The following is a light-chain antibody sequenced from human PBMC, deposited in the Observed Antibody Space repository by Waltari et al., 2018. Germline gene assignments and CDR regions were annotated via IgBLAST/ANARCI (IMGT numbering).Light chain of an antibody. CDR1: SSNIGAGYD. CDR3: QSYDSSLSGSV. CDR2: GNS. Sequence: QSGLTQPPSVSGAPGQRVTISCTGRSSNIGAGYDVHWYQLLPGTAPKRLIYGNSNRPSGVPDLFSGSKSGTSAALAITGLQAEDEAGYYCQSYDSSLSGSVFGGGTKLTVL. J-gene: IGLJ2*01. V-gene: IGLV1-40*01.